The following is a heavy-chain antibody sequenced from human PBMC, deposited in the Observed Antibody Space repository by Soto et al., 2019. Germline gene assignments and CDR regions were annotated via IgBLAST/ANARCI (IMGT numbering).Heavy chain of an antibody. CDR3: ARQRNWRRNWFDS. CDR2: IYPGDSDT. J-gene: IGHJ5*01. D-gene: IGHD1-20*01. CDR1: GYSFTSYW. Sequence: PGESLKISRKGSGYSFTSYWIAWVRQMPGKGLEWMGIIYPGDSDTRDNPSFQGQVSNSADKLTNTAYLQWGSLKAPDTAIYYCARQRNWRRNWFDSWGQGTLVTVSS. V-gene: IGHV5-51*01.